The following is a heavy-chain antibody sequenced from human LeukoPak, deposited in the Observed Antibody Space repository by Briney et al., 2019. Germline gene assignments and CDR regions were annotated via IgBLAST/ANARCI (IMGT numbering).Heavy chain of an antibody. CDR1: GFTFSSYG. CDR3: AKAYSYGYDY. V-gene: IGHV3-30*02. D-gene: IGHD5-18*01. J-gene: IGHJ4*02. CDR2: IWYDGSNK. Sequence: PGGSLRLSCVASGFTFSSYGMHWVRQAPGKGLGWVTFIWYDGSNKYYADSVKGRFTISRDNSKNTLALQMSSLRPDDTAVYYCAKAYSYGYDYWGQGTLVTVSS.